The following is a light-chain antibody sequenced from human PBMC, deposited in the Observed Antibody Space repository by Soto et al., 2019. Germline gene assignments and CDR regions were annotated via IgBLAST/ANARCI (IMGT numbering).Light chain of an antibody. J-gene: IGLJ1*01. CDR1: SSDVGGYNY. CDR3: SSYTSSATYV. V-gene: IGLV2-14*01. Sequence: QSALTQPASVSGSPGQSIAISCTGTSSDVGGYNYVSWYQQHPGKAPKLMIVDVTNRPSGVSNRFSGSKSGNTASLTISGLQAEDEADYYCSSYTSSATYVFGTGTQLTVL. CDR2: DVT.